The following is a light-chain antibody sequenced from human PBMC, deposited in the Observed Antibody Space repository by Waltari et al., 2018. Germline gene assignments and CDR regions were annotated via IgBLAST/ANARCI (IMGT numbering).Light chain of an antibody. V-gene: IGKV1-39*01. CDR3: QQSYISLT. CDR2: AAS. J-gene: IGKJ1*01. Sequence: DIQMTQSPSSLSASVGDRVTITCRASQSISNYLSWYQQKPGKAPNLLIYAASSFPSGVPSRFSGSGAGTDFTLTISSLQPEDFATYYCQQSYISLTFGQGTKVEIK. CDR1: QSISNY.